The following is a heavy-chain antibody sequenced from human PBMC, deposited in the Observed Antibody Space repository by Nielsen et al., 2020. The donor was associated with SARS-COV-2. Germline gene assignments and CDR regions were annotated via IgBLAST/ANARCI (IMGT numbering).Heavy chain of an antibody. J-gene: IGHJ4*02. V-gene: IGHV4-39*07. Sequence: SETLSLTCTISGGSISSSSYYWSWIRQPPGKGLEWIGEINHSGSTNYNPSLKSRVTISVDTSKNQFSLKLSSVTAADTAVYYCARDGSGSFDYWGQGTLVTVSS. CDR3: ARDGSGSFDY. CDR2: INHSGST. CDR1: GGSISSSSYY.